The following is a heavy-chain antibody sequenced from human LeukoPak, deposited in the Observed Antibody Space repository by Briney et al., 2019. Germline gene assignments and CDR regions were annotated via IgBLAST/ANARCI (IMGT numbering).Heavy chain of an antibody. D-gene: IGHD4-23*01. CDR1: GFTFSSYA. Sequence: GRSLRLSCAASGFTFSSYAMHWVRQAPGKGLEWVAVISYDGSNKYYADSVKGRFTISRDNSKNTLYLQMNSLRVEDTAVYYCARGRPHGNDYWGQGTLVAVSS. CDR3: ARGRPHGNDY. J-gene: IGHJ4*02. V-gene: IGHV3-30*04. CDR2: ISYDGSNK.